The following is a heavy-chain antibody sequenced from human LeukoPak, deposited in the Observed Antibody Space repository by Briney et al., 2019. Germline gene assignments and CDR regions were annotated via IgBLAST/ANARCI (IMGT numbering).Heavy chain of an antibody. J-gene: IGHJ4*02. CDR1: GGTFSSYA. CDR2: IDAGNGNT. Sequence: GASVKVSCKASGGTFSSYAIHWVRQAPGQRLEWMGWIDAGNGNTRYSQKFQDRVTITRDTSASTAYMELSSLRSEDTAVYYCARDLYGDYRSDFDYWGQGTLVTVSS. V-gene: IGHV1-3*01. D-gene: IGHD4-17*01. CDR3: ARDLYGDYRSDFDY.